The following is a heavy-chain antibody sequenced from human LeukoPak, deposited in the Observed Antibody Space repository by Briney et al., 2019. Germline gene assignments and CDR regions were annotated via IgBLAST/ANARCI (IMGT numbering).Heavy chain of an antibody. J-gene: IGHJ4*02. CDR3: VGDPGDY. Sequence: GGSLRLSCAASGFSFSTYWMSWVRQAPGKGLEWVAHIKHDGTEKYYVDSGRGRFTISGDNAKNSLYLQMNTLRAEDTAVYYCVGDPGDYWGQGTLVTVSS. CDR1: GFSFSTYW. CDR2: IKHDGTEK. V-gene: IGHV3-7*01.